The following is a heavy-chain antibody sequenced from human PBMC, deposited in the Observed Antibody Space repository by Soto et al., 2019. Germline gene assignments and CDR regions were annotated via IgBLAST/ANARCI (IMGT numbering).Heavy chain of an antibody. CDR1: GFTFSRYA. CDR2: ISGSGDSP. J-gene: IGHJ5*02. Sequence: EVHLLESGGTLMQPGGSLRLSCAASGFTFSRYAMHWVRQAPGQGLEWVSGISGSGDSPFYVDSVKGRFTISRDNSKNTLYLQMNSLRAEDTAVDYCAKGAAGGTLGADDWFDPWGQGTVVTVSS. V-gene: IGHV3-23*01. D-gene: IGHD6-13*01. CDR3: AKGAAGGTLGADDWFDP.